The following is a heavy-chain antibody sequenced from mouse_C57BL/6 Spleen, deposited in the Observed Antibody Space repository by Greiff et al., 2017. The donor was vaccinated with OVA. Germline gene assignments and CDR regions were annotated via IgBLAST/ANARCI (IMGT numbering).Heavy chain of an antibody. CDR3: ARELNDGYYWYCDV. CDR1: GYSITSGYY. V-gene: IGHV3-6*01. Sequence: EVQLQQSGPGLVKPSQSLSLTCSVTGYSITSGYYWNWIRQFPGNKLEWMGYISYDGSNNYNPSLKNRISITRDTSKNQFFLKLNSVTTEDTATYYCARELNDGYYWYCDVWGTGTTVTVSS. J-gene: IGHJ1*03. CDR2: ISYDGSN. D-gene: IGHD2-3*01.